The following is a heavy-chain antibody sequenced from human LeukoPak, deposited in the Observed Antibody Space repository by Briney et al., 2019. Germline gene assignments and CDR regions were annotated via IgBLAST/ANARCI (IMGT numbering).Heavy chain of an antibody. V-gene: IGHV3-66*03. Sequence: GGSLRLSCAGSGFSVSNYYMSWVRQAPGKGREWVSFIRDSGETFYADSVKGRFTISRDNSKNTMYLQMNTLRVEDTGVYFCARDRAVTQDWVEFDPWGQGTLVTVSS. D-gene: IGHD4-17*01. CDR3: ARDRAVTQDWVEFDP. CDR2: IRDSGET. J-gene: IGHJ5*02. CDR1: GFSVSNYY.